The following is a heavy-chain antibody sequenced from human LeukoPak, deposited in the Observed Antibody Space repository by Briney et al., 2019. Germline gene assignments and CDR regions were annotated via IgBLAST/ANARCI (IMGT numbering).Heavy chain of an antibody. V-gene: IGHV3-20*04. CDR3: ARRPYYYDSSGYYYFDY. J-gene: IGHJ4*02. CDR1: GFTFDDYG. Sequence: PGGSLRLSCAASGFTFDDYGMSWVRQAPGKGLDWVSGVNWNGGSTGYADSVKGRFTISRDNAKNSLYLQMNSLRAEDTALYYCARRPYYYDSSGYYYFDYWGQGTLVTVSS. D-gene: IGHD3-22*01. CDR2: VNWNGGST.